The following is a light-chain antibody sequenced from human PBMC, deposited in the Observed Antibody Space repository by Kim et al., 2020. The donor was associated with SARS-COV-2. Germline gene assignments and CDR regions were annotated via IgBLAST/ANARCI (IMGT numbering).Light chain of an antibody. Sequence: RATLSCRASQSVSSSYLAWFHQKPGQPPRLLIYGASNRATGIPDRFRGSGSGTEFSLTITRLEPEDFAVYYCQQYGTLPNTFGGGTKVDIK. CDR2: GAS. CDR3: QQYGTLPNT. J-gene: IGKJ4*01. V-gene: IGKV3-20*01. CDR1: QSVSSSY.